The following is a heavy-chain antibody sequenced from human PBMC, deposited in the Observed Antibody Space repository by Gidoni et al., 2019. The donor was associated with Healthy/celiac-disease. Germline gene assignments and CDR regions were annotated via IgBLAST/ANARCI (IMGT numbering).Heavy chain of an antibody. Sequence: EVQLVESGGGLVQPGGSLRLSCAASRFTFSSHWMSWVRQAPGKGLEWVANIKQDGSEKYYVDSVKGRFTISRDNAKNSLYLQMNSLRAEDTAVYYCARNGGYCSSTSCYTGGYFDLWGRGTLVTVSS. V-gene: IGHV3-7*01. CDR2: IKQDGSEK. D-gene: IGHD2-2*02. CDR3: ARNGGYCSSTSCYTGGYFDL. J-gene: IGHJ2*01. CDR1: RFTFSSHW.